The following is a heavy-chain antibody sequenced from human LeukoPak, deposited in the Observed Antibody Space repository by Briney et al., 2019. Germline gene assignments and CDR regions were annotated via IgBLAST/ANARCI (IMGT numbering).Heavy chain of an antibody. CDR1: GGTFSSYA. CDR3: ARGVGTVTTFAYYYYMDV. D-gene: IGHD4-17*01. Sequence: SVKVSCKASGGTFSSYAISWVRQAPGQGLEWMGGIIPIFGTANYAQKFQGRVTITADESTSTAYMELSSLRSEDTAVYYCARGVGTVTTFAYYYYMDVWGKGTTVTVSS. J-gene: IGHJ6*03. CDR2: IIPIFGTA. V-gene: IGHV1-69*13.